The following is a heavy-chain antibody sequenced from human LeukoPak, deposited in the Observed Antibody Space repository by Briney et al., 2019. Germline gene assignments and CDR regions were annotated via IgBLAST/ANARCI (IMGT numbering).Heavy chain of an antibody. D-gene: IGHD4-17*01. V-gene: IGHV1-18*01. Sequence: ASVKVSCKASGCTFTDYGISWVRQAPGQGLEWMGWISAFNGNTNYARKLQGRVTMTTDTSTSTAYMELRGLRSDDTAVYYCARAGAAVTTHFDYWGQGTLVTVSS. J-gene: IGHJ4*02. CDR1: GCTFTDYG. CDR3: ARAGAAVTTHFDY. CDR2: ISAFNGNT.